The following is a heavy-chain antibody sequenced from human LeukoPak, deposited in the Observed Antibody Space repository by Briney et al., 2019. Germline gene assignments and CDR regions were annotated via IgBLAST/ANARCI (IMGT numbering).Heavy chain of an antibody. CDR2: IYYSGST. D-gene: IGHD3-22*01. J-gene: IGHJ3*02. V-gene: IGHV4-59*01. Sequence: SETLSLTCTVSGGSISSYYWSWIRQPPGKGLECSGYIYYSGSTNYNPSLKSRVTISVDTSKTQFSLKLSSVNAADTAVYYCARVSVSYYSDSSGSPAAFDIWGQGTMVTVSS. CDR3: ARVSVSYYSDSSGSPAAFDI. CDR1: GGSISSYY.